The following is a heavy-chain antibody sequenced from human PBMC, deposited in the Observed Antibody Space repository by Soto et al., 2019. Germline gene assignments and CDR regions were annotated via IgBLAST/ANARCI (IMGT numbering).Heavy chain of an antibody. V-gene: IGHV4-31*03. J-gene: IGHJ6*02. CDR2: SYNSGST. Sequence: QVQLQESGPGLVKPSQTLSLTCTVSGGSISSGGYYWSWIRKHPGRGRGWMGYSYNSGSTYYNPSLKSRVTISVDTSKNQFSLKLSSVTAADTAVYYCARDGGPGMVYAIRRDYYYYGMDVWGQGTTVTVSS. CDR1: GGSISSGGYY. D-gene: IGHD2-8*01. CDR3: ARDGGPGMVYAIRRDYYYYGMDV.